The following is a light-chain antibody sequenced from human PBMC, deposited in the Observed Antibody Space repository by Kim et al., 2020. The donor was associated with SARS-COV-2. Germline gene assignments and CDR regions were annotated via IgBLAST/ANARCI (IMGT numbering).Light chain of an antibody. J-gene: IGKJ2*01. CDR2: NGS. V-gene: IGKV3-20*01. CDR3: QQYGGSPPYT. Sequence: SAGERAPLSCRTSQSIGSSYVAWYQQKPGQSPRLVIFNGSSRATGTPDRFSGSGSGTDFTLTIARLEPEDSAVYYCQQYGGSPPYTFGQGTKLEI. CDR1: QSIGSSY.